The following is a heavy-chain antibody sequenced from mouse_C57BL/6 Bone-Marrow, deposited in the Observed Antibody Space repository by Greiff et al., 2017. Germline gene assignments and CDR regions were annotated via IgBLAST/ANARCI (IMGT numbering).Heavy chain of an antibody. J-gene: IGHJ4*01. CDR1: GYTFTSYW. Sequence: QVQLQQPGAELVMPGASVKLSCKASGYTFTSYWMPWVKQRPGQGLEWIGEIDPSDSYTNYNQKFKGKSTLTVDKSSSTAYMQLSSLTSEDSAVYYCARPLYYYGSSYGYAMDYWGQGTSVTVSS. CDR2: IDPSDSYT. CDR3: ARPLYYYGSSYGYAMDY. V-gene: IGHV1-69*01. D-gene: IGHD1-1*01.